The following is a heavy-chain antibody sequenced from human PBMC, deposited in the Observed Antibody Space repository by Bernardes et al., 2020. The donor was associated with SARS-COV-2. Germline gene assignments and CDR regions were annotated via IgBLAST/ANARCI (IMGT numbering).Heavy chain of an antibody. V-gene: IGHV4-39*01. D-gene: IGHD5-12*01. CDR1: GGSISSSSYY. CDR2: IYYSGST. CDR3: ARLSPPVARGAFDI. Sequence: SETLSLTCTVSGGSISSSSYYWGWIRQPPGKGLEWIGSIYYSGSTYYNPSLKSRVTISVDTSKNQFSLKLSSVTAADTAVYYCARLSPPVARGAFDIWGQGTMVTVSS. J-gene: IGHJ3*02.